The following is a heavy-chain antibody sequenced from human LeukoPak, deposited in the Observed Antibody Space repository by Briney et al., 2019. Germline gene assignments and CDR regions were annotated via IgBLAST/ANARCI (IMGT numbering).Heavy chain of an antibody. CDR2: ISTRSSLI. D-gene: IGHD4-11*01. V-gene: IGHV3-48*01. CDR1: GFTFSDFG. J-gene: IGHJ6*03. Sequence: GGSLRLSCAASGFTFSDFGVNWVRQAPGKGLEWVSYISTRSSLIYYADSVKGRFTISRDNAKNSLYLRMNSLRAEDTAVHYCTRSVIRYYYYFMDVWGKGTTVTVSS. CDR3: TRSVIRYYYYFMDV.